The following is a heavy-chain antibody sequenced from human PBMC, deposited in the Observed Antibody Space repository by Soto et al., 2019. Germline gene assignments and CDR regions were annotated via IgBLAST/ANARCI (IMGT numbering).Heavy chain of an antibody. J-gene: IGHJ3*02. D-gene: IGHD2-2*02. V-gene: IGHV5-51*01. CDR2: TYPGDSDT. Sequence: GESLKISCQGSGYRLTGYWIAWVRQMPGKGLEWMGKTYPGDSDTKYSPSFQGQVTISADKSISTAYLQWNSLKASDTAMYYCARLGLYDGSAFDIWGQGTMVTVSS. CDR3: ARLGLYDGSAFDI. CDR1: GYRLTGYW.